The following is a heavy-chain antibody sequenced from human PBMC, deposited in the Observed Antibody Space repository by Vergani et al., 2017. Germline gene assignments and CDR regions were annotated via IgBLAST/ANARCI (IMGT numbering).Heavy chain of an antibody. V-gene: IGHV3-7*01. Sequence: EVQLVESGGGLVQPGGSLRLSCAASGFTFSSYWMSWVRQAPGKGLEWVANIKQDGSEKYYVDSVKGRFTISRDNAKNSLYLQMNSLRAEDTAVYYCARDLRYCSGGSCYYYYMDVWGKGTTVTVSS. CDR3: ARDLRYCSGGSCYYYYMDV. CDR2: IKQDGSEK. J-gene: IGHJ6*03. CDR1: GFTFSSYW. D-gene: IGHD2-15*01.